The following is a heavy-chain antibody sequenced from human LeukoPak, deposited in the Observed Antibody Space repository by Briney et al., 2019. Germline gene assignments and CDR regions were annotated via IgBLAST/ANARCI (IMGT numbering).Heavy chain of an antibody. CDR3: AREILQRQQLVLPTARGLGN. CDR1: GFTFSSYE. D-gene: IGHD6-13*01. V-gene: IGHV3-48*03. J-gene: IGHJ4*02. Sequence: PGGSLRLSCAASGFTFSSYEMNWVRQAPGKGLEWVSYISSSGSTIYYADSVKGRFTISRDNAKNSLYLQMNSLRAEDTAVYYCAREILQRQQLVLPTARGLGNWGQGTLVTVSS. CDR2: ISSSGSTI.